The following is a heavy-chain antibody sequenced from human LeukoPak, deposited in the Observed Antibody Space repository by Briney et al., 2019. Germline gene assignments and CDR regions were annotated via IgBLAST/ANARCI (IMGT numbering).Heavy chain of an antibody. CDR2: INNDGTSS. CDR3: VRAPLGDYGGNTDAFHI. CDR1: GFTFSRFW. Sequence: AGGSVTLLCAACGFTFSRFWMQWVPQAPGRGVVGGSRINNDGTSSSYADFVKGRFTISRDNSKNTLYLQVNSLRAEDRAGCYYVRAPLGDYGGNTDAFHIGAKGPMATVSS. J-gene: IGHJ3*02. D-gene: IGHD4-23*01. V-gene: IGHV3-74*01.